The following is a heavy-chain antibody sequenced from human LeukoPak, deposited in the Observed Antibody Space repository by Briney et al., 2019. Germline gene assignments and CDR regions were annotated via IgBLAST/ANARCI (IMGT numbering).Heavy chain of an antibody. V-gene: IGHV4-59*01. CDR2: IYYSRST. D-gene: IGHD3-10*01. CDR1: GGSISSYN. CDR3: ARGQYYGSGSWGVPNYYYYYYMDV. J-gene: IGHJ6*03. Sequence: NPSETLSLTCTVSGGSISSYNWSWIRQPPGKGLEWIGYIYYSRSTNYNPSLKSRVTISVDTSKNQFSLKLSSVTAADTAVYYCARGQYYGSGSWGVPNYYYYYYMDVWGKGTTVTISS.